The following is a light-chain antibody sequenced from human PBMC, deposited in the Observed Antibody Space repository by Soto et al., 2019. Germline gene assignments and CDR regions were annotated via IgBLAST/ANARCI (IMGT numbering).Light chain of an antibody. CDR3: QQYDNLPSLT. CDR1: QSISSW. J-gene: IGKJ4*01. CDR2: DAS. Sequence: DIQMTQSPSTLSASLVYRFTITCLASQSISSWLAWYQQKPGKAPKLLIYDASNLETGVPSRFSGSGSGTDFTFTISSLQPEDIATYYCQQYDNLPSLTFGGGTKVDIK. V-gene: IGKV1-33*01.